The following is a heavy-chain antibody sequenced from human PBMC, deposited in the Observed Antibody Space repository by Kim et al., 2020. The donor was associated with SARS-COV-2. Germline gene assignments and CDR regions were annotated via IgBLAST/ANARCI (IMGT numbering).Heavy chain of an antibody. Sequence: SETLSLTCTVSAGSISIGGYYWSWLRQHPGEGLEWIGQIYYSGTTYYNPSLRSRVSISVDTPKNQASLKMDSVTAADTAVYYCAQTYGGTNWFDPWGPG. D-gene: IGHD2-21*01. V-gene: IGHV4-31*03. J-gene: IGHJ5*02. CDR2: IYYSGTT. CDR1: AGSISIGGYY. CDR3: AQTYGGTNWFDP.